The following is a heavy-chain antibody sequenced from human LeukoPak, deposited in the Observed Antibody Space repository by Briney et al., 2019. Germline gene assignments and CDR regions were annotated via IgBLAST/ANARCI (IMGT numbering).Heavy chain of an antibody. J-gene: IGHJ4*02. Sequence: GASVTVPCKTSGDTFSSYGISWVRQAPGQGLEWMGRIIPIVGSTNYAEKLQGRVTITADKSTSTVYMELSSLRSEDTAVYYCARHYGGLDDYWGQGTLIIVSS. D-gene: IGHD4-23*01. CDR1: GDTFSSYG. CDR3: ARHYGGLDDY. CDR2: IIPIVGST. V-gene: IGHV1-69*04.